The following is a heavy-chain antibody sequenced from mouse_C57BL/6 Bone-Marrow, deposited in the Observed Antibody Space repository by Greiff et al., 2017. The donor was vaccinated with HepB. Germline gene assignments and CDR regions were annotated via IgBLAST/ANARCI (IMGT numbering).Heavy chain of an antibody. Sequence: QVQLKQPGAELVKPGASVKLSCKASGYTFTSYWMHWVKQRPGQGLEWIGMIHPNSGSTNYNEKFKSKATLTVDKSSSTAYMQLSSLTSEDSAVYYCASRAYDYGFAYWGQGTLVTVSA. D-gene: IGHD2-4*01. CDR3: ASRAYDYGFAY. J-gene: IGHJ3*01. CDR2: IHPNSGST. V-gene: IGHV1-64*01. CDR1: GYTFTSYW.